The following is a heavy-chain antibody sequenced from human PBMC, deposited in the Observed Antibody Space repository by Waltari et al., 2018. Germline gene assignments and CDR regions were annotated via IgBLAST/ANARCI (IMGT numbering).Heavy chain of an antibody. V-gene: IGHV3-7*01. CDR3: AREASRYYDILTGYYNGDYFDY. CDR2: IKQDGSEK. Sequence: EVQLVESGGGLVQPGGSLRLSCAASGFTFSSYWMSWVRKAPGKGLEWVANIKQDGSEKYYVDSVKGRFTISRDNAKNSLYLQMNSLRAEDTAVYYCAREASRYYDILTGYYNGDYFDYWGQGTLVTVSS. D-gene: IGHD3-9*01. J-gene: IGHJ4*02. CDR1: GFTFSSYW.